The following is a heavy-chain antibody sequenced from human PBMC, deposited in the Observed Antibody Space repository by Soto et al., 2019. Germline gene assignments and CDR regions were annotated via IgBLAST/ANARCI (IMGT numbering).Heavy chain of an antibody. J-gene: IGHJ4*02. CDR3: ARDWGTSNYFDY. CDR2: VYYTGST. CDR1: GGSVNTFY. Sequence: LSLTCTVSGGSVNTFYWSWIRQPPGKGLEWVGHVYYTGSTDYNPSLKSRVTISVDTTKNQVSLKLNSVTTADTAVYFCARDWGTSNYFDYCGQGTLGTVFS. D-gene: IGHD3-16*01. V-gene: IGHV4-59*02.